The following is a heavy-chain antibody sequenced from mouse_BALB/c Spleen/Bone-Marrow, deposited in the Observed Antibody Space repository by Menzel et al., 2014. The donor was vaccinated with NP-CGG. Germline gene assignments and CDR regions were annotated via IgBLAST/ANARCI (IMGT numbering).Heavy chain of an antibody. D-gene: IGHD1-1*01. CDR1: GFNIKDTY. Sequence: EVMLVESGAELVKPGASVKLSCTASGFNIKDTYMHWVKQRPEHGLEWIGRIDPANGNTKYDPKFQGKATITADTFSNTAYLQLSSLTSEDTAVYYCARSYGSSPFDYWGQGTTLTVSS. CDR2: IDPANGNT. V-gene: IGHV14-3*02. CDR3: ARSYGSSPFDY. J-gene: IGHJ2*01.